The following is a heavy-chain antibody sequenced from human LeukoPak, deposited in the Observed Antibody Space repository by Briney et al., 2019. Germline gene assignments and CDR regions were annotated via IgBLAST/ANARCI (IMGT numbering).Heavy chain of an antibody. CDR2: IYYSGTT. V-gene: IGHV4-39*07. CDR1: GGSISISNYY. Sequence: SETLSLTCTVSGGSISISNYYWGWIRQPPGKELEWIGSIYYSGTTYYNPSLKSRVTISVDTSKNQFSLKLSSVTAADTAVYYCARDKAAAGYNWFDPWGQGTLVTVSS. J-gene: IGHJ5*02. CDR3: ARDKAAAGYNWFDP. D-gene: IGHD6-13*01.